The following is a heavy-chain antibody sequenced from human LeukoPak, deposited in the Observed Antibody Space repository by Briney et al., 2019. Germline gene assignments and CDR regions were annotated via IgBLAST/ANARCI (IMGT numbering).Heavy chain of an antibody. J-gene: IGHJ4*02. D-gene: IGHD2-21*02. CDR2: INPNTGGT. CDR1: GYTFTGYY. Sequence: ASVKVSCKASGYTFTGYYIYWVRQAPGQGLDWMGWINPNTGGTNYAQKFQGRVTMTRDTSISTAYMELSRLRSDDTAVYYCATPYCGGDCAPFFDYWGQGTLVTVSS. CDR3: ATPYCGGDCAPFFDY. V-gene: IGHV1-2*02.